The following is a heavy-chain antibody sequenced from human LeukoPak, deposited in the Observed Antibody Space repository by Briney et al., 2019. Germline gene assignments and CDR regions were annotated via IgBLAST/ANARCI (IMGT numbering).Heavy chain of an antibody. CDR3: ARNWNDVRYFDY. D-gene: IGHD1-1*01. Sequence: PGGSLRLSCAVSGFTFSSYSMNWVRQAPGKGLEWVSSISSSSSYIYYADSVKGRFTISRDNAKNSLYLQMNSLRAEDTAVYYCARNWNDVRYFDYWGQGTLVTVSS. CDR1: GFTFSSYS. CDR2: ISSSSSYI. V-gene: IGHV3-21*01. J-gene: IGHJ4*02.